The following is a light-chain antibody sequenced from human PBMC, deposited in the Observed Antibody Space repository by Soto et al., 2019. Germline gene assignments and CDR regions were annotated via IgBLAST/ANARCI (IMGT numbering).Light chain of an antibody. V-gene: IGKV1-5*01. CDR1: QSISRW. J-gene: IGKJ1*01. Sequence: DIQMTQSPSTLSASVGDRVIITCRASQSISRWLAWYQQKPGKAPKLLIYDASSLQSGAPSRFIGSGSGTEFTLTISTLQPDDFSTYYCKQYNSYSPRTFGQGTKVEIK. CDR3: KQYNSYSPRT. CDR2: DAS.